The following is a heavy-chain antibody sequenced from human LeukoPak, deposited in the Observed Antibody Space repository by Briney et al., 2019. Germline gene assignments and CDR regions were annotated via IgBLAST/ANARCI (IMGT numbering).Heavy chain of an antibody. Sequence: GGSLRLSCAAFGFTFKDYVLHWVRQVPGKGLEWVSGISWNSENIDYADSVKGRFTISRDNSKNALYLQMNSLRAEDTAVYYCAGDGYNSYWGQGTLVTVSS. CDR2: ISWNSENI. CDR3: AGDGYNSY. D-gene: IGHD5-24*01. V-gene: IGHV3-9*01. CDR1: GFTFKDYV. J-gene: IGHJ4*02.